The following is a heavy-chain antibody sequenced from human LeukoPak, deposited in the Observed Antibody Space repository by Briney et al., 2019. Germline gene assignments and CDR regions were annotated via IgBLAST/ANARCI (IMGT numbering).Heavy chain of an antibody. V-gene: IGHV4-39*07. Sequence: PSETLSLTCTVSGGSIRSTSYYWGWIRQPPGKGLEWIGSIYYSGTTYYNPSLKSRVTISVDTSKNQFSLSLTSVAVADTAVYYCARDDSSGYYLRPSWFDPWGQGTLVTVSS. CDR2: IYYSGTT. CDR3: ARDDSSGYYLRPSWFDP. J-gene: IGHJ5*02. D-gene: IGHD3-22*01. CDR1: GGSIRSTSYY.